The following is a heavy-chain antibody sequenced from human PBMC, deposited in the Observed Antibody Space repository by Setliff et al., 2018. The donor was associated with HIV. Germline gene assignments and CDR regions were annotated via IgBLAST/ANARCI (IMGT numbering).Heavy chain of an antibody. CDR3: ARDAGYCGGDCYPMVLDV. CDR1: GGSISRGGYY. V-gene: IGHV4-31*03. CDR2: LHYSGIT. Sequence: PSETLSLTCTFSGGSISRGGYYWSWIRQHPGKGLEWIGYLHYSGITHYHPSLKSRVTLSVDTSKNQFSLKLRSVNAADTAVYYCARDAGYCGGDCYPMVLDVWGKGTKVTVSA. D-gene: IGHD2-21*01. J-gene: IGHJ6*04.